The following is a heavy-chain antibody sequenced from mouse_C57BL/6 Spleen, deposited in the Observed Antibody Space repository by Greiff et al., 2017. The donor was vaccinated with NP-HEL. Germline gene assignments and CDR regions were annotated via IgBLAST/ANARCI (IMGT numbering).Heavy chain of an antibody. D-gene: IGHD2-2*01. CDR2: IDPTDSYT. Sequence: QVQLQQPGAELVKPGASVKLSCKASGYTFTSYWMQWVKQRPGQGLEWIGEIDPTDSYTNYNQKFKGKATLTVDTSSSTAYMQLSSLTSEDSAVYYCARGGMVTYAMDYWGQGTSVTVSS. V-gene: IGHV1-50*01. CDR3: ARGGMVTYAMDY. CDR1: GYTFTSYW. J-gene: IGHJ4*01.